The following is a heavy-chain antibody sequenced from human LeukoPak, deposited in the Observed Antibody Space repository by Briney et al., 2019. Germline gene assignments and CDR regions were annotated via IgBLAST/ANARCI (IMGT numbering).Heavy chain of an antibody. J-gene: IGHJ4*02. D-gene: IGHD2-2*01. CDR3: SGRDSSRNPWAY. CDR2: IRPDGSDK. CDR1: RFTLTNYG. V-gene: IGHV3-7*01. Sequence: GGSLRLSCTMSRFTLTNYGIQWVRLAPGRGLEWLANIRPDGSDKYYVDSVRGRFTISRDNGKNLVYLEMNSLRVEDTAVYYCSGRDSSRNPWAYWGQGTLVSVSS.